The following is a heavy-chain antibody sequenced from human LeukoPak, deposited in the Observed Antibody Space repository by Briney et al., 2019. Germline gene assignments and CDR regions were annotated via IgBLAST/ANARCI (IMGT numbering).Heavy chain of an antibody. CDR3: ARDKGGGEPHFDH. CDR1: GGSISSGDYY. V-gene: IGHV4-30-4*08. J-gene: IGHJ4*02. CDR2: IYYSGST. Sequence: SETPSLTCTVSGGSISSGDYYWSWIRQPPGKGLEWIGYIYYSGSTYYNPSLKSRITISVDTYKNQFSLKLSSVTAADTAVYYCARDKGGGEPHFDHWGQGTLVTVSS. D-gene: IGHD1-14*01.